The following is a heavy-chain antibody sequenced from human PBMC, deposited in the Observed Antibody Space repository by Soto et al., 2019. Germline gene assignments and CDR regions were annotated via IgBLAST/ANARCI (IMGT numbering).Heavy chain of an antibody. CDR2: ISSSSSYI. D-gene: IGHD2-15*01. CDR1: GFTFSSYS. Sequence: SGGSLRLSCAASGFTFSSYSMNWVRQAPGKGLEWVSSISSSSSYIYYADSVKGRFTVPRDNAKNSLYLQMNSLRAEDTAVYYCARDAKRYCSGGSCLLNAFDIWGQGTMVTVSS. J-gene: IGHJ3*02. CDR3: ARDAKRYCSGGSCLLNAFDI. V-gene: IGHV3-21*01.